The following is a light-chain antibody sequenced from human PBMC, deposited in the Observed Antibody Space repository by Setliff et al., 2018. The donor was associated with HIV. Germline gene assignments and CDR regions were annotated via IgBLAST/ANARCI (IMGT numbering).Light chain of an antibody. J-gene: IGLJ2*01. Sequence: QSALTQPPSASGSPGQSVTISCTGTSSDVGGYNYVSWYQQHPGKAPKLMIYDVNQRPSGVPDRFSGSKSGNTASLTVSGLQAEDEADYYCSSYAGSNNLGFGGGTQLTVL. CDR1: SSDVGGYNY. CDR3: SSYAGSNNLG. V-gene: IGLV2-8*01. CDR2: DVN.